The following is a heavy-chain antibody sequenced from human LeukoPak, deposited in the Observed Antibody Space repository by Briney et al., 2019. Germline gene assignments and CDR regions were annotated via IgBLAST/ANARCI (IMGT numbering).Heavy chain of an antibody. D-gene: IGHD3-22*01. CDR1: GFTFSSYG. CDR2: IWYDGSNK. J-gene: IGHJ3*02. Sequence: GRSLRLSCAASGFTFSSYGMHWVRQAPGKGLEWVAVIWYDGSNKYYADSVKGRFTISRDNSKNTLYLQMNSLRAEDTAVYYCAREVEYYDSSGYRPHAFDIWGQGTLVTVSA. V-gene: IGHV3-33*01. CDR3: AREVEYYDSSGYRPHAFDI.